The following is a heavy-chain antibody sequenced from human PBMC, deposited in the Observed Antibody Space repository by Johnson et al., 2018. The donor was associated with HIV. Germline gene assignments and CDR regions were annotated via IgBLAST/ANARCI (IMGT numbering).Heavy chain of an antibody. CDR2: IRSKAYGGTT. D-gene: IGHD6-19*01. CDR3: TRLYSSGWYGSAFDI. Sequence: EVQLVESGGGVVQPGRSLRLSCAASGFTFSSYAMHWVRQAPGKGLEWVGFIRSKAYGGTTEYAASVKGRFIISRDDSKSIAYLQMNSLKTEDTAVYYCTRLYSSGWYGSAFDIWGQGTMVTVSS. CDR1: GFTFSSYA. V-gene: IGHV3-49*04. J-gene: IGHJ3*02.